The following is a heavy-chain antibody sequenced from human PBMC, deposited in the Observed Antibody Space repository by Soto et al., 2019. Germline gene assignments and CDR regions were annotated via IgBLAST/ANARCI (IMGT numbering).Heavy chain of an antibody. J-gene: IGHJ3*01. D-gene: IGHD2-15*01. CDR1: GYTFTSYG. CDR2: ISAYNGNT. Sequence: ASVKVSCKASGYTFTSYGISWVRQAPGQGLEWMGWISAYNGNTNYAQKLQGRVTMTRDTSISTAYMELTGLTSEDTAVYYCARYPFTSYCSDGGCPYDALDVWGQGTMVTVSS. CDR3: ARYPFTSYCSDGGCPYDALDV. V-gene: IGHV1-18*01.